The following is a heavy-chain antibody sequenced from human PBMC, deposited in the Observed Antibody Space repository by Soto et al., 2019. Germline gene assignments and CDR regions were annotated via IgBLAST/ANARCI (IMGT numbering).Heavy chain of an antibody. Sequence: SVKVSCKASGGTFSRNAISWVRQAPGQGLEWMGGIMPIFGSANYAQKFQGRVTITADENTRTVYMELSRLRSEDTAVYYCARQFDSDTTGYYYAYWGQGTLVTVSS. CDR3: ARQFDSDTTGYYYAY. CDR2: IMPIFGSA. CDR1: GGTFSRNA. J-gene: IGHJ4*02. D-gene: IGHD3-22*01. V-gene: IGHV1-69*13.